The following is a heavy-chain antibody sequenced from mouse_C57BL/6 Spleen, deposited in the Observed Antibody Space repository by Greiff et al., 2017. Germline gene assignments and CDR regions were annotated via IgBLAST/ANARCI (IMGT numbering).Heavy chain of an antibody. CDR3: ERDYYGSIRWFAY. D-gene: IGHD1-1*01. V-gene: IGHV5-17*01. J-gene: IGHJ3*01. Sequence: EVMLVESGGGLVKPGGSLKLSCAASGFTFSDYGMHWVRQAPEKGLEWVAYISSGSSTIYYADTVKGRFTISRDNAKNTLFLQMTSLRSEDTAMYYCERDYYGSIRWFAYWGQGTLVTVSA. CDR1: GFTFSDYG. CDR2: ISSGSSTI.